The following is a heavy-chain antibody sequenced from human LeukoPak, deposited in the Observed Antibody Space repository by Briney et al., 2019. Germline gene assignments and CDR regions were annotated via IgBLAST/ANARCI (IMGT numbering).Heavy chain of an antibody. CDR3: AKEAVAAAGPFDY. CDR2: ISGSGGSI. D-gene: IGHD6-13*01. Sequence: GGSLRLSCAASGFTFSSYAMSWVRQAPGKGLEWVSSISGSGGSIYYADSVKGRFTISRDNSKSTLYLQRNSLRAEDTAIYYCAKEAVAAAGPFDYWGQGTLVTVSS. V-gene: IGHV3-23*01. J-gene: IGHJ4*02. CDR1: GFTFSSYA.